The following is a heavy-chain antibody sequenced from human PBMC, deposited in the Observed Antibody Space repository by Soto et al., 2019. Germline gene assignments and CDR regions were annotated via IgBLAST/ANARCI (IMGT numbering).Heavy chain of an antibody. CDR1: GFTFSDHY. CDR2: TRNKVNSYTT. CDR3: ARMYTYDYVWGSRDDAFDI. D-gene: IGHD3-16*01. Sequence: EVQLVESGGGLVQPGGSLRLSCAASGFTFSDHYMDWVRQAPGKGLEWVGRTRNKVNSYTTEYAASVKGIFTISRDDSKNSLYLQMNILKTEDTAVYYCARMYTYDYVWGSRDDAFDIWGQGTMVTVSS. J-gene: IGHJ3*02. V-gene: IGHV3-72*01.